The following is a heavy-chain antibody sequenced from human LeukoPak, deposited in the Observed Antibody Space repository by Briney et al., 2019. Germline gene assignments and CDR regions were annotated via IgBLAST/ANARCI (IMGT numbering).Heavy chain of an antibody. Sequence: GSLSLSCAASGFTFSSYAMSWVRQAPGKGLEWVSGISSRGGSTYYADSVKGRFTISRDNSKNTLYLQMNSLRAEDTAVYYCAKGSSSGSFSVFDYWGQGTLVTVSS. J-gene: IGHJ4*02. D-gene: IGHD3-10*01. V-gene: IGHV3-23*01. CDR1: GFTFSSYA. CDR2: ISSRGGST. CDR3: AKGSSSGSFSVFDY.